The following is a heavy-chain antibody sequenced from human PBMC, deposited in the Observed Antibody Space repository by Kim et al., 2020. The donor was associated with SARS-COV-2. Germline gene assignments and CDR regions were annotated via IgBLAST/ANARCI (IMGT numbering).Heavy chain of an antibody. D-gene: IGHD3-10*01. CDR2: ISYDGSNK. CDR1: GFTFSSYG. V-gene: IGHV3-33*05. J-gene: IGHJ6*02. Sequence: GGSLRLSCAASGFTFSSYGMHWVRQAPGKGLEWVAVISYDGSNKYYADSVKGRFTISRDNSKNTLYLQMNSLRAEDTAVYYCARDGSGSYYNGPGGMDVWGQGTTVTVS. CDR3: ARDGSGSYYNGPGGMDV.